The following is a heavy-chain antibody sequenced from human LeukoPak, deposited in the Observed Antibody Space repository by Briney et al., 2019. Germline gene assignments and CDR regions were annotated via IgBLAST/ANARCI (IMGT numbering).Heavy chain of an antibody. CDR1: GFSFSTGGVG. D-gene: IGHD6-13*01. V-gene: IGHV2-70*11. CDR3: ARIRGSRYYFDY. CDR2: IDWDDDK. J-gene: IGHJ4*02. Sequence: SGPTLVKPTPTLTLTCTFSGFSFSTGGVGVSWIRQPPGKALEWLARIDWDDDKYYSTSLRTRLTISKDTSKNQVVLTMTNMDPVDTATYYCARIRGSRYYFDYWGQGTLVTVSS.